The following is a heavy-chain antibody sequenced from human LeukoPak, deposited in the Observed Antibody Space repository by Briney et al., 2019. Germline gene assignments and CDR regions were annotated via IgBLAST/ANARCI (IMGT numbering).Heavy chain of an antibody. CDR2: INQDGSQK. V-gene: IGHV3-7*03. J-gene: IGHJ4*02. Sequence: SGGSLRLSCAVSGFTFSSYWMSWFRQAPGKGLEWVANINQDGSQKFSVDSVKGRFTNSRDNAKNSLSLQMNSLRVEDTAVYYCARDWFDGDYDRFDYWGQGTLVTVSS. CDR1: GFTFSSYW. D-gene: IGHD4-17*01. CDR3: ARDWFDGDYDRFDY.